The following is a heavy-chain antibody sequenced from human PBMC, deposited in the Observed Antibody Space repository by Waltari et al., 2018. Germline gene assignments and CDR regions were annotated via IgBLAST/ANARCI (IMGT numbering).Heavy chain of an antibody. CDR1: GFTFSSYG. CDR3: AKAAKYSSSSPPNYYYYYMDV. V-gene: IGHV3-30*18. J-gene: IGHJ6*03. Sequence: QVQLVESGGGVVQPGRSLRLSCAASGFTFSSYGMHWVRQAPGKGLAWVAVISYDGSNKYYADSVKGRFTISRDNSKNTLYLQMNSLRAEDTAVYYCAKAAKYSSSSPPNYYYYYMDVWGKGTTVTVSS. CDR2: ISYDGSNK. D-gene: IGHD6-6*01.